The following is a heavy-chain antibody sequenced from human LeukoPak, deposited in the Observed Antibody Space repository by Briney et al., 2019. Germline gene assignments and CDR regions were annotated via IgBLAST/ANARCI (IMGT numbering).Heavy chain of an antibody. CDR1: GGSFSGYY. Sequence: SETLSLTCAVYGGSFSGYYWSWIRQPPGKGLEWIGYIYYSGSTNYNPSLKSRVTISVDTSKNQFSLKLSSVTAADTAVYYCAREPIRYYFDYWGQGTLVTVSS. V-gene: IGHV4-59*01. J-gene: IGHJ4*02. CDR3: AREPIRYYFDY. CDR2: IYYSGST.